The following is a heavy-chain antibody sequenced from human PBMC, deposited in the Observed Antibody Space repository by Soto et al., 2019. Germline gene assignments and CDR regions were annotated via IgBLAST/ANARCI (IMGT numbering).Heavy chain of an antibody. D-gene: IGHD6-19*01. CDR2: IHYSGSA. Sequence: SETLSLTCTFSGSSIIGYYWTWIRQSPERGLEWIGYIHYSGSANYNPCLNSRLTMSVDRSKSQFSMKLASVTAADTAVYYCARGVGGSALNWFDPWGQGTLVTVSS. V-gene: IGHV4-59*12. J-gene: IGHJ5*02. CDR3: ARGVGGSALNWFDP. CDR1: GSSIIGYY.